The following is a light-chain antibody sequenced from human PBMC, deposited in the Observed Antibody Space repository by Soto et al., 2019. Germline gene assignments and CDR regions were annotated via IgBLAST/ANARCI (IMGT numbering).Light chain of an antibody. CDR1: SSNIGSSP. CDR2: SNS. V-gene: IGLV1-44*01. J-gene: IGLJ1*01. CDR3: ATWDDSLNAYV. Sequence: QSVLSQPPSASGTPGQRVPISCSGSSSNIGSSPVNWYQQLPGTAPKLLIYSNSQRPSGVPDRFSGSKSGTSASLAISGLQSEDEADYYCATWDDSLNAYVFGSGTKVTVL.